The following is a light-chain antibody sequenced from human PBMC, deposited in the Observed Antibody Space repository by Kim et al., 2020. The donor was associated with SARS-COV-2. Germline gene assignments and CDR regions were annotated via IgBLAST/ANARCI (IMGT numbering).Light chain of an antibody. Sequence: DIQMTQSPSTLSASVGDRVTMTCRASQSISSWLAWYQQKPGKAPKLLIYKASSLESGVPSRFSGSGSGTEFTLTISSLQPDDFATYYCQQYNSYSSPFTFGPGTKVDIK. CDR3: QQYNSYSSPFT. CDR2: KAS. CDR1: QSISSW. J-gene: IGKJ3*01. V-gene: IGKV1-5*03.